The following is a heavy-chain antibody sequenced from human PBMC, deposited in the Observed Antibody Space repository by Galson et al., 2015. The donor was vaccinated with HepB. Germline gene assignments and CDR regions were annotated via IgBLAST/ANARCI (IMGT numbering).Heavy chain of an antibody. J-gene: IGHJ4*02. Sequence: SETLSLTCTVSGGSISSYFWSWIRQPPGKGLEWLGYIYYSGSTNYNPSLKSRVTISVDTSKNQFSLKLSSVTAADTAVYYCAGSGYKFDYWGQGTLVTVSS. D-gene: IGHD3-22*01. CDR3: AGSGYKFDY. V-gene: IGHV4-59*01. CDR2: IYYSGST. CDR1: GGSISSYF.